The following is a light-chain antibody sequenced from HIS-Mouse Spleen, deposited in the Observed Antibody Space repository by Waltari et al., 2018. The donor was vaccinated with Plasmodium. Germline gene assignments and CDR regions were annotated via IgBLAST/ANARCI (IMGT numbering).Light chain of an antibody. V-gene: IGKV1-33*01. CDR1: QDISNY. CDR3: QQYDNLPPLFT. J-gene: IGKJ3*01. Sequence: DIQMTQSPSSLSASVGDRVPITCQASQDISNYLNWYQQKPGKAPKLLIYDASNLETGVPSRFSGSGSGTDFTFTISSLQPEDIATYYCQQYDNLPPLFTFGPGTKVDIK. CDR2: DAS.